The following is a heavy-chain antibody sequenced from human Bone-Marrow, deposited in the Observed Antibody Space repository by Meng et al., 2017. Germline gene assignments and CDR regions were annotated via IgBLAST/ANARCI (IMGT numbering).Heavy chain of an antibody. CDR2: INPSGGST. CDR3: ARACYGSGSYGSPDAFDI. V-gene: IGHV1-46*01. D-gene: IGHD3-10*01. J-gene: IGHJ3*02. Sequence: ASVKVSCKPSGYSLTAYYIHWVRQAPGQGLEWMGIINPSGGSTSYAQKFQGRVTMTRDTSTSTVYMELSSLRSEDTAVYYCARACYGSGSYGSPDAFDIWGQGTMVTVSS. CDR1: GYSLTAYY.